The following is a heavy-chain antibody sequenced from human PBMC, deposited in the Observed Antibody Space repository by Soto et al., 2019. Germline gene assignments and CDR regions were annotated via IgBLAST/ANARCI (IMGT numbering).Heavy chain of an antibody. Sequence: GGSLRFSCAASGFTFSDYYMSWIRQAPGKGLEWVSYISSSSSYTNYADSVKGRFTISRDNAKNSLYLQMNSLRAEDTAVYYCARGREFLAVAFDPWGQGTLVTVSS. CDR3: ARGREFLAVAFDP. CDR2: ISSSSSYT. D-gene: IGHD6-19*01. V-gene: IGHV3-11*06. CDR1: GFTFSDYY. J-gene: IGHJ5*02.